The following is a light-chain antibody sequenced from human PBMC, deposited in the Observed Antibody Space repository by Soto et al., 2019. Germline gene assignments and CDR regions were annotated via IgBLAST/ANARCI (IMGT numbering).Light chain of an antibody. CDR2: KAS. CDR3: QQYNSYSPT. J-gene: IGKJ4*01. CDR1: QSISSW. Sequence: DIQMIQSPSTLSASGGGIVSITCRASQSISSWLAWYQQKPGKAPKLLIYKASSLESGVPSRFSGSGSGTEFTLTISSLQPDDFATYYCQQYNSYSPTFGGGTKVDIK. V-gene: IGKV1-5*03.